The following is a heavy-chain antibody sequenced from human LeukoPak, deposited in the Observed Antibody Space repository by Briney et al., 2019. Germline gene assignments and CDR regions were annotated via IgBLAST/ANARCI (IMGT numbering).Heavy chain of an antibody. J-gene: IGHJ4*02. CDR1: GFTFSNAW. CDR2: ISYDGSNK. Sequence: PGGSLRLSCAASGFTFSNAWMSWVRQAPGKGLEWVAVISYDGSNKYYADSVKGRFTISRDNSKNTLYLQMNSLRAEDTAVYYCARTSEMAAIWGAHYFDYWGQGTLVTVSS. D-gene: IGHD5-24*01. CDR3: ARTSEMAAIWGAHYFDY. V-gene: IGHV3-30-3*01.